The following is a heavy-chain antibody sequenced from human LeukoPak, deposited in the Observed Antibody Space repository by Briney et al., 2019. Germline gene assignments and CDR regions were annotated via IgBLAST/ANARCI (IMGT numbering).Heavy chain of an antibody. CDR2: IIPIFGTA. V-gene: IGHV1-69*13. CDR3: AKAATERPEVLHWYFDL. CDR1: GGTFSSYA. J-gene: IGHJ2*01. Sequence: SVKVSCKASGGTFSSYAISWVRQAPGQGLEWMGGIIPIFGTANYAQKFQGRVTITADESTSTAYMELSSLRSEDTAVYYCAKAATERPEVLHWYFDLWGRGTLVTVSS. D-gene: IGHD2-15*01.